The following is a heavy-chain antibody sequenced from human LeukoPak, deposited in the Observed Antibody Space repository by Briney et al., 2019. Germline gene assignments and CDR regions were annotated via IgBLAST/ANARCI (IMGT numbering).Heavy chain of an antibody. Sequence: ASVKVSCKASGYTFTNYYMHWVRQAPGQGLEWMGIIDPSAGSTTYAQKFQGRVTMTRDTSTSTVYMELSSLRSEDTAVYYCASYGSGVQAAFDNWGQGTLVTVSS. V-gene: IGHV1-46*01. D-gene: IGHD3-10*01. CDR3: ASYGSGVQAAFDN. J-gene: IGHJ4*02. CDR2: IDPSAGST. CDR1: GYTFTNYY.